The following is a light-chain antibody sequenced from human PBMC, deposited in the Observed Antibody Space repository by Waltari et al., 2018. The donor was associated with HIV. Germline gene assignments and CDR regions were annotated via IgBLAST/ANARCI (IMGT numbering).Light chain of an antibody. V-gene: IGKV1-13*02. CDR3: QQFNSYPVT. CDR1: QGISSA. J-gene: IGKJ4*01. Sequence: IQLTQSPSSLSASIGDRVAVTCRASQGISSAVAWYQQKAGEAPKILIYDASTLESGVPSRFSGSGSGTDFTLTINGLQPEDFATYYCQQFNSYPVTFGGGTKVEIK. CDR2: DAS.